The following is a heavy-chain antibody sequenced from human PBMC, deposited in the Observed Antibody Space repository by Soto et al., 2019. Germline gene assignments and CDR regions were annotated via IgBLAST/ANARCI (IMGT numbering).Heavy chain of an antibody. V-gene: IGHV1-8*01. D-gene: IGHD7-27*01. CDR3: TGAPPNWGFDS. J-gene: IGHJ5*01. CDR1: GYTFTSYD. Sequence: ASVKVSCKASGYTFTSYDINWVRQTAGQGLEWMGWMSPKTANTGYAQKFQDRVTMTRSTSISTAYMELSSLTSEDTAVYYCTGAPPNWGFDSWGQGTPVTVSS. CDR2: MSPKTANT.